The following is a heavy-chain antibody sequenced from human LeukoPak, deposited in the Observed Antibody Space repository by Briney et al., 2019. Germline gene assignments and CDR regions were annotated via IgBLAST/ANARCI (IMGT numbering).Heavy chain of an antibody. CDR3: ARSRCYNCAFDI. CDR1: DASISNYY. V-gene: IGHV4-4*07. CDR2: IYSSGSS. J-gene: IGHJ3*02. D-gene: IGHD2-2*02. Sequence: SETLSLTCTVSDASISNYYWNWIRQPAGKGLEWIGRIYSSGSSNYNPSVKSPVTMSVDTSKNQFPLKLNSVTAADTAVYYCARSRCYNCAFDIWGQGTMVTVSS.